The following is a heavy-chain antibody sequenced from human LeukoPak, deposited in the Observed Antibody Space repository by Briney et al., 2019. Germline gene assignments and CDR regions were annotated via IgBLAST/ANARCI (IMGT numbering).Heavy chain of an antibody. J-gene: IGHJ4*02. V-gene: IGHV3-23*01. CDR3: AKVSVTMVRATWSSGYFDY. CDR1: GFTFSSYA. Sequence: GGSLRLSCAASGFTFSSYAMSWVRQAPGKGLECVSAISGSGGSTYYADSVKGRFTISRDNSKNTLYLQMNSLRAEDTAVYYCAKVSVTMVRATWSSGYFDYWGQGTLVTVSS. CDR2: ISGSGGST. D-gene: IGHD3-10*01.